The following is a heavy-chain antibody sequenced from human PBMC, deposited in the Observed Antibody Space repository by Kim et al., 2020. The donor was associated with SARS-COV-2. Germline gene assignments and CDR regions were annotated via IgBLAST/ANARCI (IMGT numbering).Heavy chain of an antibody. Sequence: SETLSLTCTVSGGSISSSSYYWGWIRQPPGKGLEWIGSIYYSGSTYYNPSLKSRVTISVDTSKNQFSLKLSPVTAADTAVYYCARIGRVAATGDETYFDYWGQGTLVTVSS. CDR1: GGSISSSSYY. CDR2: IYYSGST. D-gene: IGHD2-15*01. J-gene: IGHJ4*02. CDR3: ARIGRVAATGDETYFDY. V-gene: IGHV4-39*07.